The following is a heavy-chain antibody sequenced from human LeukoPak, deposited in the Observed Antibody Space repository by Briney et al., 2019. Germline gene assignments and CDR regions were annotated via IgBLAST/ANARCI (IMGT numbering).Heavy chain of an antibody. J-gene: IGHJ4*02. CDR2: VTPNSGAT. V-gene: IGHV1-2*02. CDR1: GYTFTAYN. CDR3: ARGVGAWTYRRFDF. Sequence: ASVKVSCKASGYTFTAYNIHWVRQAPGQGLEWMGWVTPNSGATSYAEQFQGRVTMTRDTSISTAYMELNNLISDDTAVYYCARGVGAWTYRRFDFWGQGTLVTVSS. D-gene: IGHD1-26*01.